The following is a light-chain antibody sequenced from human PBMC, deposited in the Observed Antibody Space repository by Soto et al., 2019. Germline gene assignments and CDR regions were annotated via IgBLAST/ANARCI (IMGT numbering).Light chain of an antibody. V-gene: IGKV1-13*02. CDR3: QQYGSSPWT. CDR2: ESS. J-gene: IGKJ1*01. Sequence: AIHLTQSPSSLSSSLGDRVTITCLASQGISTLLAWYQQKPGKAPKVLIYESSLLQSGVPSRFSGSGSGTDFTLTISRLEPEDFAVYYCQQYGSSPWTFGQGTKVDIK. CDR1: QGISTL.